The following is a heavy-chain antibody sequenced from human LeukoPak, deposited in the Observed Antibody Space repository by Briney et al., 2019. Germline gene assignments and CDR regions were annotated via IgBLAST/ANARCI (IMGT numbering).Heavy chain of an antibody. D-gene: IGHD6-19*01. Sequence: SETLSLTCAVSGGSVSSYDWGWIRQPAGKGLEWIGRIYTSGSTKYNPPLRSRVTTSDDTSKNQFSLKLSSVTAADTAGYHCAGTPGYSSGWYWDYWGQGTLVTVSS. V-gene: IGHV4-4*07. CDR1: GGSVSSYD. CDR2: IYTSGST. CDR3: AGTPGYSSGWYWDY. J-gene: IGHJ4*02.